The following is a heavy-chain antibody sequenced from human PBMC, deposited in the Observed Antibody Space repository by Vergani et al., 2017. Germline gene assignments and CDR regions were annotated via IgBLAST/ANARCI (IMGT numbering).Heavy chain of an antibody. Sequence: QVQLQQWGAGLLKPSETLSLTCAVYGGSFSGYYWSWIRQPPGKGLEWIGEINHSGSTNYNPSLKSRVTISVDTSKNQFSLKLSSVTAADTAVYYCAGYCSSTSCHSNWFDPWGQGTLVTVSS. CDR2: INHSGST. J-gene: IGHJ5*02. D-gene: IGHD2-2*03. CDR3: AGYCSSTSCHSNWFDP. CDR1: GGSFSGYY. V-gene: IGHV4-34*01.